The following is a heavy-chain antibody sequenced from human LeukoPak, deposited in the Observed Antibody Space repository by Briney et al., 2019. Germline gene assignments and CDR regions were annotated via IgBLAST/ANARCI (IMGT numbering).Heavy chain of an antibody. V-gene: IGHV3-23*01. J-gene: IGHJ4*02. Sequence: GGSLRLSCAGSGFTFTNYAMSWVRQAPGKGLEWVSSVGASGANTFYADSVKGRFTISRDNPKNTLYLQMNSLRAEDTAVYYCAIGQLWSPSHWGQGALVTVSS. D-gene: IGHD5-18*01. CDR2: VGASGANT. CDR3: AIGQLWSPSH. CDR1: GFTFTNYA.